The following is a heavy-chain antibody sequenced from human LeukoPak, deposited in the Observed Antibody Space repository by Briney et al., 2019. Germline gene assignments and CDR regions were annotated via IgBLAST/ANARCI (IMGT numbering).Heavy chain of an antibody. CDR2: ISRSSDTI. CDR3: AREGAP. D-gene: IGHD1-26*01. CDR1: GLTYTDYA. J-gene: IGHJ4*02. Sequence: PGGSLRLSCAVSGLTYTDYAMTWFRQAPGKGLEWLSYISRSSDTIYYADSVKGRFTISRDNAKSSLFLQMNTLRAEDTAVYYCAREGAPWGQGTLVTVSS. V-gene: IGHV3-48*01.